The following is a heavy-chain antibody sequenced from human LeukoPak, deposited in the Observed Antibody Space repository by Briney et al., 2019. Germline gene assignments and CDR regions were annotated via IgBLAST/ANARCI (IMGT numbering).Heavy chain of an antibody. CDR1: GFTFSNYW. D-gene: IGHD6-19*01. CDR3: ARKPGIAVAGTFDY. V-gene: IGHV3-7*01. J-gene: IGHJ4*02. CDR2: IKQDGSEK. Sequence: GGSLRLSCAASGFTFSNYWMTWVRQAPGKGLEWVANIKQDGSEKYYVDSVKGRFTISRDNAKNSLYLQMNSLRAEDTAAYYCARKPGIAVAGTFDYWGQGTLVTVSS.